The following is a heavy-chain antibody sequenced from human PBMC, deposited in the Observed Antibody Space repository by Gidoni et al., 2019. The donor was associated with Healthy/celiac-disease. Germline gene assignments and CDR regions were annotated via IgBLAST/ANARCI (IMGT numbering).Heavy chain of an antibody. D-gene: IGHD3-10*01. V-gene: IGHV4-59*01. CDR2: IYYSGST. Sequence: QVQLQESGPGLVKLSETLSLTCTVSGGSISSYYWSWIRQPPGKGLEWIGYIYYSGSTNYNPSLKSRVTISVDTSKNQFSLKLSSVTAADTAVYYCARSYGSGSYSFDYWGQGTLVTVSS. J-gene: IGHJ4*02. CDR1: GGSISSYY. CDR3: ARSYGSGSYSFDY.